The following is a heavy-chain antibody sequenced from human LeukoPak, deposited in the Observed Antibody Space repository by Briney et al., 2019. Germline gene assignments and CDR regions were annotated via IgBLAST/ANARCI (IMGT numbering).Heavy chain of an antibody. D-gene: IGHD2-8*01. Sequence: GASVKVSCKASGGTFSSYAISWVRQAPGQGLEWMGGIIPVFGTANYAQKFQGRVTITTDESTSTAYMELNSMRAEDTAVYYCANSVYAIEPPNLDYWGQGTLVTVSS. CDR3: ANSVYAIEPPNLDY. J-gene: IGHJ4*02. V-gene: IGHV1-69*05. CDR1: GGTFSSYA. CDR2: IIPVFGTA.